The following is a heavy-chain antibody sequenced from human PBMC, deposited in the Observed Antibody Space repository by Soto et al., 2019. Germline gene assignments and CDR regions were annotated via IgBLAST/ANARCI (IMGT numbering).Heavy chain of an antibody. D-gene: IGHD3-22*01. CDR2: ITYRATT. V-gene: IGHV4-30-4*08. CDR3: GRDFRPRSYCDSGGFYPASYFDS. J-gene: IGHJ4*02. CDR1: GGSISSGDYY. Sequence: QVQLHESGRGLLKTSQTLSLTCTVSGGSISSGDYYWTWIRQSPGTAQGWSAYITYRATTNYNPSLESRVTMSVDTSENLFYLKPSSVTAADPAVYFWGRDFRPRSYCDSGGFYPASYFDSCRQAALVTLSS.